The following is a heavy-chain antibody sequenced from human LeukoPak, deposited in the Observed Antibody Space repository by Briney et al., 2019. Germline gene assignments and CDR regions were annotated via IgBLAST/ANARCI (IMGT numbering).Heavy chain of an antibody. J-gene: IGHJ4*02. Sequence: GGPLRLSCAASGFTFSNFWMHWVRQAPGKGLVWVSLIKTDGSSTSYADSVKGRFTISRDNAKNTLYLRMNSLRAEGTAVYYCVRGRATNYFDYWGQGILVTVSS. CDR1: GFTFSNFW. V-gene: IGHV3-74*01. D-gene: IGHD1-26*01. CDR2: IKTDGSST. CDR3: VRGRATNYFDY.